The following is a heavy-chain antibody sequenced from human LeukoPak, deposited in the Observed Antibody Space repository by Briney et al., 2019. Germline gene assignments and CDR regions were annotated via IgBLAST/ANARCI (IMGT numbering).Heavy chain of an antibody. CDR3: VTAGASGTYGRFDP. V-gene: IGHV3-74*01. CDR1: GFTFTNYW. J-gene: IGHJ5*02. D-gene: IGHD3-10*01. Sequence: GGSLRLSCAASGFTFTNYWMHWVRQVPGEGLVWVSRITPDGSSRSYADSVKGRFTIPRDNSKNTVFLQMEFLRPEDTAVYYCVTAGASGTYGRFDPWGQGTLVTVSS. CDR2: ITPDGSSR.